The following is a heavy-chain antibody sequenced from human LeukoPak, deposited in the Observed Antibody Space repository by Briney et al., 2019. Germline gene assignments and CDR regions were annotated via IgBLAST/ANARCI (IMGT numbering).Heavy chain of an antibody. CDR3: ATYDSSGYYYFDY. D-gene: IGHD3-22*01. V-gene: IGHV1-69*02. J-gene: IGHJ4*02. CDR1: GGTFSSYT. CDR2: IIPIPGKT. Sequence: ASVKVSCKASGGTFSSYTISWVRQAPGQGLEWMGRIIPIPGKTNYAQKFQGRVTITADTSTGTAYMELSSLRSEDTAVYYCATYDSSGYYYFDYWGQGTLVTVSS.